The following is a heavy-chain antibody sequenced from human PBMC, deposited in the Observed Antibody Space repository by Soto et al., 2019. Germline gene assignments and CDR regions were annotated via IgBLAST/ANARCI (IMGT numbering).Heavy chain of an antibody. J-gene: IGHJ4*02. CDR2: ISAYNGNT. CDR3: AREGMITFGGVIAAPYYFDY. Sequence: ASVKVSCKASGYTFNSYGISWVRQAPGQGLEWMGWISAYNGNTNYAQKLQGRVTMTTDTSTSTAYMELRSLRSDDTAVYYCAREGMITFGGVIAAPYYFDYWGQGTLVTVS. D-gene: IGHD3-16*02. CDR1: GYTFNSYG. V-gene: IGHV1-18*01.